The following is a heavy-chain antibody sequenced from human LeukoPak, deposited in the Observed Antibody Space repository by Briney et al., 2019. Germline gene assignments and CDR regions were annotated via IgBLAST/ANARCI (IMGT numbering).Heavy chain of an antibody. J-gene: IGHJ3*01. V-gene: IGHV4-34*01. D-gene: IGHD5-12*01. CDR2: INYSGGT. CDR1: GFIFSDYY. Sequence: LRLSCAASGFIFSDYYMAWIRQPPGKELEWIGEINYSGGTNYNPSLKSRGTISVDTSKNQFSLKLSSVTAADTAVYYCARGRGGYPDWGQGTMVTVSS. CDR3: ARGRGGYPD.